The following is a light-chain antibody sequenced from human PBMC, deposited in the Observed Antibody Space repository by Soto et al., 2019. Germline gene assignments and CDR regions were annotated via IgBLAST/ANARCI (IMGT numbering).Light chain of an antibody. CDR3: QQRSNWLWT. V-gene: IGKV3-11*01. CDR1: QSFDNY. CDR2: DAS. J-gene: IGKJ1*01. Sequence: EIVLTQSPATLSLSPGERATLSCRASQSFDNYLAWYQQKPGQAPRLLIYDASSRASGIPARFSGSGSGTDFTLTISSLEPEDIAVDYCQQRSNWLWTFGQGTKVEI.